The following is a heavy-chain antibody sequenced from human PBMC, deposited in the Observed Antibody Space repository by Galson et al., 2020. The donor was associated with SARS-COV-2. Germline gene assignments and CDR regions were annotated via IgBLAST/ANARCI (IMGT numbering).Heavy chain of an antibody. D-gene: IGHD5-18*01. CDR3: AKRVTRGEPAV. CDR1: GFTFSRYA. V-gene: IGHV3-23*01. Sequence: GGSLRLSCAASGFTFSRYAMSWAPQAPGKGLEWVSPLSGSGGSTYYADPVKGRFTISRENPKKTLYLQMNSLRAEYTGVYYCAKRVTRGEPAVWGQGTLVTVSS. J-gene: IGHJ4*02. CDR2: LSGSGGST.